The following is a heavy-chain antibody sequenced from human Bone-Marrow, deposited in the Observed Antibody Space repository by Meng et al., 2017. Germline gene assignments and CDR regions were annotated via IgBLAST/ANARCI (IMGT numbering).Heavy chain of an antibody. CDR3: ARDPFRWELLITKPDAFDI. CDR2: ISSSSSYI. Sequence: GVLKISCAASGFTFSSYSMNWVRQAPGKGLEWASSISSSSSYIYYADSVKGRFTISRDNAKNSLYLQMNSLRAEDTAVYYCARDPFRWELLITKPDAFDIWGQGTMVTVSS. J-gene: IGHJ3*02. CDR1: GFTFSSYS. V-gene: IGHV3-21*01. D-gene: IGHD1-26*01.